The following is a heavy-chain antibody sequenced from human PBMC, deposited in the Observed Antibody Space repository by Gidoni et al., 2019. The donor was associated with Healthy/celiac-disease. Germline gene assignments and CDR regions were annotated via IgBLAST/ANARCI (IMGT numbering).Heavy chain of an antibody. J-gene: IGHJ6*02. V-gene: IGHV3-48*03. CDR3: ARDRFKADTGYYGMDV. CDR2: ISSNGSAI. Sequence: EVQLEQCGGGWVQSGGSLRISCAASGFTFCRYEMNWLRQAPGKGMEWISYISSNGSAIFYADSVKGRSTNSRNNAKNSLYLQMNSLRAEDTAVYYCARDRFKADTGYYGMDVWGQGTTVTVSS. D-gene: IGHD5-18*01. CDR1: GFTFCRYE.